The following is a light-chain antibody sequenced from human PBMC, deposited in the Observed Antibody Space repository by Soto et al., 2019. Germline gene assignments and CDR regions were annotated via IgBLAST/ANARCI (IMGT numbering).Light chain of an antibody. J-gene: IGLJ1*01. CDR1: SSDIGAYDY. Sequence: QSVLTQPPSASGSPGQSVTISCTGTSSDIGAYDYVSWYQQHPGKAPKLMIYEVSQRPSGVPDRFSASTSGTSASLAITGLQAEDEGDYYCQSYDSTLSARDVFGTGTKLTVL. V-gene: IGLV2-8*01. CDR2: EVS. CDR3: QSYDSTLSARDV.